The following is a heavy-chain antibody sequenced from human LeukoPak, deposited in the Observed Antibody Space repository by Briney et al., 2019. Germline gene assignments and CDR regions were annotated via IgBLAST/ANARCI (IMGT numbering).Heavy chain of an antibody. Sequence: PSETLSLTCTVSGGSISSYYWSWIRQPSGKGLEWIGYIYYSGSTNYNPSLKSRVTILVDTSKNQFSLKLSSVTAADTAVYYCARGANWLDPWGQGTLVTVSS. CDR3: ARGANWLDP. J-gene: IGHJ5*02. CDR1: GGSISSYY. V-gene: IGHV4-59*01. CDR2: IYYSGST.